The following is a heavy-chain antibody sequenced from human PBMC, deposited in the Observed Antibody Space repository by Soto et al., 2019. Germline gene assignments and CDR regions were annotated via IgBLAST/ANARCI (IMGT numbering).Heavy chain of an antibody. CDR3: ARNRRETGDFDY. J-gene: IGHJ4*02. CDR2: MNPYNGDT. V-gene: IGHV1-8*02. D-gene: IGHD7-27*01. CDR1: GYTFTTYD. Sequence: QVQLVQSGAEAKKPGASVKVSCKASGYTFTTYDVNWMRQATGQGPEWLGWMNPYNGDTGYAQKFQGRVTLTRDTSMNTAYLELSSLTYEDTAVYYCARNRRETGDFDYWGQGTLVTVSS.